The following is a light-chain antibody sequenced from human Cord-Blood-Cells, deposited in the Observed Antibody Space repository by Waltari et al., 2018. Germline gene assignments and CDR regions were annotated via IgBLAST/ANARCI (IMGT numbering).Light chain of an antibody. CDR3: QQSYSTPYT. V-gene: IGKV1-39*01. J-gene: IGKJ2*01. Sequence: DIQMTQSPSSLYASVGDRLTITCRASQSMSSYLNWYQQKPGKAPNLLIYAAPSLQSGVPSRFSGSGSGTDFTLTISSLQPEDFATYYCQQSYSTPYTFGQGTKLEIK. CDR2: AAP. CDR1: QSMSSY.